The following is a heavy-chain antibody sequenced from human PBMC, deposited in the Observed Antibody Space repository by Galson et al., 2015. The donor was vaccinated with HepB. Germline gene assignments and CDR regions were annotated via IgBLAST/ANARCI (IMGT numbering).Heavy chain of an antibody. D-gene: IGHD3-10*01. Sequence: SVKVSCKASGYTFTGYYMHWVRQAPGQGLEWMGRINPNSGGTNYAQKFQGRVTMTRDTSISTAYMELSRLRSDDTAVYYCARDPAGGSGRHTPRGNWFDPWGQGTLVTVSS. CDR2: INPNSGGT. J-gene: IGHJ5*02. CDR1: GYTFTGYY. V-gene: IGHV1-2*06. CDR3: ARDPAGGSGRHTPRGNWFDP.